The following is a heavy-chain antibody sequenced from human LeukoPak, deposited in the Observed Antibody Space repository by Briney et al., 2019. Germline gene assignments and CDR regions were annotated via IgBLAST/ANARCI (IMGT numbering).Heavy chain of an antibody. CDR3: ATGLPYYDFWSGPAMARYFQH. Sequence: ASVKVSCKVSGYTLTELSMHWVRQAPGKGLEWMGGFDPEDGETIYAQKFQGRVTMTEDTSTDTAYMELSSLRSEDTAVYYCATGLPYYDFWSGPAMARYFQHRGQGTLVTVSS. CDR2: FDPEDGET. J-gene: IGHJ1*01. V-gene: IGHV1-24*01. CDR1: GYTLTELS. D-gene: IGHD3-3*01.